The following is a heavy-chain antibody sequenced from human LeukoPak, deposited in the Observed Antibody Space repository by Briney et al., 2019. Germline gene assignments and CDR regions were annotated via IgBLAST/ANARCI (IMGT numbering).Heavy chain of an antibody. CDR1: GGSISSSSYY. Sequence: SETLSLTCTVSGGSISSSSYYWGWIRQPPGKGLEWIGYIYYSGSTNYNPSLKSRVTISVDTSKNQFSLKLSSVTAADTAVYYCARHSGVGIAAAGVDYWGQGTLVTVSS. D-gene: IGHD6-25*01. V-gene: IGHV4-61*05. CDR2: IYYSGST. CDR3: ARHSGVGIAAAGVDY. J-gene: IGHJ4*02.